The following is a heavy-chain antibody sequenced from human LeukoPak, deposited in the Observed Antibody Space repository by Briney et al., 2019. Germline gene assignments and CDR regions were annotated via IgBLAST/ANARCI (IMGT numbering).Heavy chain of an antibody. J-gene: IGHJ6*02. CDR1: GYTLTELS. CDR2: FDPEDGET. Sequence: ASVKVSCKVSGYTLTELSMHWVRQAPGKGLEWMGGFDPEDGETIYAQKFQGRVTMTEDTSTDTAYMELSSLRSEDTAVYYCATGHPHMAYYGMDVWGQGTTVTVFS. V-gene: IGHV1-24*01. CDR3: ATGHPHMAYYGMDV. D-gene: IGHD5-24*01.